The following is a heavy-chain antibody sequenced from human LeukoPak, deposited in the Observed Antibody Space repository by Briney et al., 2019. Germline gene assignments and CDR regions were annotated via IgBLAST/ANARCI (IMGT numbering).Heavy chain of an antibody. CDR1: GGSISSYY. CDR3: ARDPDYYDSSGRAFDI. J-gene: IGHJ3*02. D-gene: IGHD3-22*01. CDR2: IYYSGST. V-gene: IGHV4-59*01. Sequence: SGTLSLTCTVSGGSISSYYWSWIRQPPGKGLEWIGYIYYSGSTNYNPSLKSRVTISVDTSKNQFSLKLSSVTAADTAVYYCARDPDYYDSSGRAFDIWGQGTMVTVSS.